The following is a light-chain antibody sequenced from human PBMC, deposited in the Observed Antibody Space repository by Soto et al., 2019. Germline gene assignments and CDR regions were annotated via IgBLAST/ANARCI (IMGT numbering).Light chain of an antibody. CDR2: EGS. CDR1: SSDVGSYNL. J-gene: IGLJ2*01. CDR3: CSYAGSSTSYVV. V-gene: IGLV2-23*01. Sequence: QSALTQPASVSGSPGQSITISCTGTSSDVGSYNLVSWYQQHPGKAPKLMIYEGSKRPSGVSNRFSGSKSGNTASLTISGLQAEDEADYYCCSYAGSSTSYVVFGGGTKLTDL.